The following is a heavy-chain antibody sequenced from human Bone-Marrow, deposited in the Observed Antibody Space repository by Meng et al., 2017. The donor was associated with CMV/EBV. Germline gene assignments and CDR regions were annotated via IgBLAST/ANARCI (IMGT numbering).Heavy chain of an antibody. CDR2: INPNSGGT. V-gene: IGHV1-2*02. Sequence: GESLKISCAASGFTFSSYGMHWVRQAPGQGLEWMGWINPNSGGTNYAQKFQGRVTMTRDTSISTAYMELSRLRSDDTAVYYCASSPWVDNWFDPWGQGTLVTVSS. CDR3: ASSPWVDNWFDP. J-gene: IGHJ5*02. CDR1: GFTFSSYG. D-gene: IGHD7-27*01.